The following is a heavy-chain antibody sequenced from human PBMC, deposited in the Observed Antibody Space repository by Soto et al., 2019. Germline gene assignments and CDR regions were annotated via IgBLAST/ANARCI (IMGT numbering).Heavy chain of an antibody. Sequence: LRLSCAASGFTFSSYDMHWVRQATGKGLEWVSAIGTAGDTYYPGSVKGRFTISRENAKNSLYLQMNSLRAGDTAVYYCARVGTAMRDYYGMDVWGQGTTVTVSS. CDR1: GFTFSSYD. CDR3: ARVGTAMRDYYGMDV. V-gene: IGHV3-13*01. D-gene: IGHD5-18*01. CDR2: IGTAGDT. J-gene: IGHJ6*02.